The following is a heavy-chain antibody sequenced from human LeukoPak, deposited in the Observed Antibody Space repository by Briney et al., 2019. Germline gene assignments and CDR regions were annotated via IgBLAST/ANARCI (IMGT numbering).Heavy chain of an antibody. Sequence: SETLSLTCAVYGESFSGCYWSWIRQPPGKGLEWIGEIDHRGNTNYNPSLKSPVTISVDTSKKQFSLNLTSVTAADTAVYYCARRRSGYYSFLSPWGQGTLVTVSS. J-gene: IGHJ5*02. CDR3: ARRRSGYYSFLSP. CDR1: GESFSGCY. CDR2: IDHRGNT. V-gene: IGHV4-34*01. D-gene: IGHD3-3*01.